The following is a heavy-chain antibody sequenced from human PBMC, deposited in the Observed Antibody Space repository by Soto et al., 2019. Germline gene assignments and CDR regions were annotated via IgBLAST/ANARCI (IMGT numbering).Heavy chain of an antibody. CDR2: IYWDDNK. D-gene: IGHD5-12*01. CDR1: GFSLNTGGEG. J-gene: IGHJ4*02. Sequence: QITLKESGPTLVKPTQTLTLTCTFSGFSLNTGGEGVGWIRQPPGKALEWLALIYWDDNKRYSPSLKNRRTITKDTSKNQVVLTMTNMDPVDTATYYCAHRRISWLHFVGGYDYWGQGALVTVSS. V-gene: IGHV2-5*02. CDR3: AHRRISWLHFVGGYDY.